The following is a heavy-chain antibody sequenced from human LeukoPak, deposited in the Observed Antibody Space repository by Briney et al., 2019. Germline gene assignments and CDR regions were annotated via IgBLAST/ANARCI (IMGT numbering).Heavy chain of an antibody. J-gene: IGHJ4*02. CDR3: ARDVRPDY. CDR1: GFTFSNYA. Sequence: PGGSLRLSCAASGFTFSNYAMSWVRQAPGKGLEWVSAISGGGGSTFYADSVKGRFTISRDNSKNSLYLQMNALRAEDTAVYYCARDVRPDYWGQGTLVTVST. CDR2: ISGGGGST. D-gene: IGHD6-6*01. V-gene: IGHV3-23*01.